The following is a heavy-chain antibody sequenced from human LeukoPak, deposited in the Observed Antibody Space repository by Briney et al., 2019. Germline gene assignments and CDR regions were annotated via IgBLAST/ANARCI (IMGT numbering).Heavy chain of an antibody. CDR3: ATPPDIVATITVDY. D-gene: IGHD5-12*01. J-gene: IGHJ4*02. V-gene: IGHV3-23*01. Sequence: PEGSLRLSCAASGITFSSYAMNWVRQAPGKGLEWVSTISGSGGSTYYADSVKGRFTISRDNSKNTLYLQMSSLRAEDTAVYYCATPPDIVATITVDYWGQGTLVTVSS. CDR2: ISGSGGST. CDR1: GITFSSYA.